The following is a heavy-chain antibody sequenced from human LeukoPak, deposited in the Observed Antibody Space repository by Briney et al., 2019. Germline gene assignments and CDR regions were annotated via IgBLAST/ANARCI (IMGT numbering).Heavy chain of an antibody. CDR2: ISSSGSTI. CDR3: ARAHYYDSSGLDF. J-gene: IGHJ4*02. Sequence: GGSLRLSCAASGFTFSSFAMNWVRQAPGKGLEWVSYISSSGSTIYYADSLKGRFTISRDNAKNSLYLQMNSLRAEDTAVYYCARAHYYDSSGLDFWGQGTLVTVSS. CDR1: GFTFSSFA. V-gene: IGHV3-48*03. D-gene: IGHD3-22*01.